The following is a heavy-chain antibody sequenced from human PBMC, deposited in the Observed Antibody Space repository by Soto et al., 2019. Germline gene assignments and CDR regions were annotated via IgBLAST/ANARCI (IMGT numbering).Heavy chain of an antibody. CDR2: IYYSGST. Sequence: LSLTCTVSGGSISGGGYYWSWIRQHPGKGLEWIGYIYYSGSTYYNPSLKSRVTISVDTSKNQFYLKLSSVTAADTAVYYCARITYYYESSVTNDYWGQGTLVTVSS. J-gene: IGHJ4*02. CDR1: GGSISGGGYY. CDR3: ARITYYYESSVTNDY. D-gene: IGHD3-22*01. V-gene: IGHV4-31*03.